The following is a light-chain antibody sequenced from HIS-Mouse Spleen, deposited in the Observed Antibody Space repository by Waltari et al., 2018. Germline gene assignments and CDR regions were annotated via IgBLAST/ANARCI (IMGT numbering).Light chain of an antibody. J-gene: IGKJ3*01. Sequence: DVVMTQSPLSLPVTLGQPASISCRSSQSLVHSDGNTYLNWFQQRTGQSPRRLIYKVSNRDSGVPDRFSGSGSGTDFTLKISRVEAEDVGVYYCMQGTHWPATFGPGTKVDIK. CDR2: KVS. V-gene: IGKV2-30*02. CDR3: MQGTHWPAT. CDR1: QSLVHSDGNTY.